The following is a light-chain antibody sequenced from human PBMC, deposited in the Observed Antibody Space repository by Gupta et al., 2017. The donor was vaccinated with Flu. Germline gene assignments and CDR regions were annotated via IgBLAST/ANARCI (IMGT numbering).Light chain of an antibody. CDR3: QQYYSTLR. J-gene: IGKJ2*03. CDR1: QSVLYRSNNKNY. Sequence: DIVMTQSPDSLAVPLGERATINCKSSQSVLYRSNNKNYLAWYQQKPGQPPKLLIYWASTRESGVPDRFSGSGSGTDFTLTISSLQAEDVAVYYCQQYYSTLRFGQGTKLEIK. CDR2: WAS. V-gene: IGKV4-1*01.